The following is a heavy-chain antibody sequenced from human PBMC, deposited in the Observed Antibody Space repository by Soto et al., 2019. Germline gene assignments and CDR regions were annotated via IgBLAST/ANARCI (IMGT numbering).Heavy chain of an antibody. CDR1: GYTFTSYD. J-gene: IGHJ4*02. CDR2: MNPNSGNT. Sequence: SVKVSCKASGYTFTSYDINWVRQATGQGLEWMGWMNPNSGNTGYAQKFQGRVTMTRNTSISTAYMELSSLRSEDTAVYYCATARFTSGWHEQWGQGTLVTVSS. CDR3: ATARFTSGWHEQ. V-gene: IGHV1-8*01. D-gene: IGHD6-19*01.